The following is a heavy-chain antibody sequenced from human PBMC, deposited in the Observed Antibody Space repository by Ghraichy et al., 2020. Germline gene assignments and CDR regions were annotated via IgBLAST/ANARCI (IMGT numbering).Heavy chain of an antibody. CDR3: AKAQKGSYYPVYYYYYGMDV. CDR2: ISGSGGST. Sequence: GGSLRLSCAASGFTFSSYAMSWVRQAPGKGLEWVSAISGSGGSTYYADSVKGRFTISRDNSKNTLYLQMNSLRADDTAVYYCAKAQKGSYYPVYYYYYGMDVWGQGTTVTVSS. CDR1: GFTFSSYA. V-gene: IGHV3-23*01. D-gene: IGHD3-10*01. J-gene: IGHJ6*02.